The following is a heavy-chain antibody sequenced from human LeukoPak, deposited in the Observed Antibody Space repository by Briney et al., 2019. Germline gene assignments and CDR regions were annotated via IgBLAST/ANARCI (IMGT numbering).Heavy chain of an antibody. CDR3: ARDNSVGDIAWWFDP. D-gene: IGHD3-10*01. CDR2: INPTGTTT. V-gene: IGHV1-46*01. Sequence: ASVMVSCKASGYTFTNNWMHWVRQAPGQGLEWVGLINPTGTTTLYAQKFQGRVTLTRDMSTSTDYMELRSLKSEDTAVYYCARDNSVGDIAWWFDPWGQGTLVTVSS. CDR1: GYTFTNNW. J-gene: IGHJ5*02.